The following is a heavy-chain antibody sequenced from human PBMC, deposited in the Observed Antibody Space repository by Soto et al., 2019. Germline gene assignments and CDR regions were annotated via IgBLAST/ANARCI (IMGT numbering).Heavy chain of an antibody. CDR3: ARGLALGYCSGGSCTNYYYYMDV. J-gene: IGHJ6*03. V-gene: IGHV1-8*01. Sequence: GASVKVSCKASGYTFTSYDINWVRQATGQGLEWMGWMNPNSGNTGYAQKFQGRVTMTRNTSISTAYMELSSLRSEDTAVCYCARGLALGYCSGGSCTNYYYYMDVWGKGTTVTVSS. CDR1: GYTFTSYD. CDR2: MNPNSGNT. D-gene: IGHD2-15*01.